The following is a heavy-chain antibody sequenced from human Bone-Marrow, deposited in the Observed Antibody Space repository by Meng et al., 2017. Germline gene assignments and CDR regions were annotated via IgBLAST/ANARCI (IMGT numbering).Heavy chain of an antibody. J-gene: IGHJ4*02. CDR3: ARDGEMATYSDY. CDR2: IIPIFGTA. V-gene: IGHV1-69*05. Sequence: SVKVSCKASGGTFSSYAISWVRQAPGQGLEWMGGIIPIFGTANYAQKFQGRVTITTDESTSTAYMELSSLRSDDTAVYYCARDGEMATYSDYWGQGTLVTVSS. D-gene: IGHD5-24*01. CDR1: GGTFSSYA.